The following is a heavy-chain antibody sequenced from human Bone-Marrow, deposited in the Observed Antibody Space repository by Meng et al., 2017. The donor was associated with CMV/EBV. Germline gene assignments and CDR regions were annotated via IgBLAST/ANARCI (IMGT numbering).Heavy chain of an antibody. CDR1: GYTFTTYD. CDR2: MNPNSGNT. V-gene: IGHV1-8*01. CDR3: ASIWPDY. J-gene: IGHJ4*02. Sequence: ASVKVSCKASGYTFTTYDINWVRQATGQGLEWMGWMNPNSGNTGYAQKFQGRVTMTRVPSISTAYMEMSSLTSDDTAVYYCASIWPDYWGQGTLVTVSS. D-gene: IGHD3-10*01.